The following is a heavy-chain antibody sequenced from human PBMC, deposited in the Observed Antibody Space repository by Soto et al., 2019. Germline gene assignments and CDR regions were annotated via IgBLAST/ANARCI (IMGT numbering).Heavy chain of an antibody. Sequence: GGSLRLSCAASGFTFSSYAMYWVRQAPGKGLEWVAVISYDGSNKYYADSVKGRFTISRDNSKNTLYLQMNSLRAEDTAVYYCARDRYDIVVDYYYYGMDVWGQGTTVTVSS. CDR1: GFTFSSYA. CDR3: ARDRYDIVVDYYYYGMDV. V-gene: IGHV3-30-3*01. D-gene: IGHD2-2*01. J-gene: IGHJ6*02. CDR2: ISYDGSNK.